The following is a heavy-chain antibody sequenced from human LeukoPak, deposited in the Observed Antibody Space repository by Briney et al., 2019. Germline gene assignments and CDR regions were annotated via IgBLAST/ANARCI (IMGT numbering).Heavy chain of an antibody. D-gene: IGHD2-8*01. CDR1: GFTFSSHW. Sequence: GGSLRLSCAASGFTFSSHWMHWVRQAPGKGLVWVSRINGDGSTTTYAASVKGRFTISRDNAKNTLYLQMNSLRAEDTAVYHCARSKNLYSTDGFDNWGQGTMVT. J-gene: IGHJ3*02. V-gene: IGHV3-74*03. CDR3: ARSKNLYSTDGFDN. CDR2: INGDGSTT.